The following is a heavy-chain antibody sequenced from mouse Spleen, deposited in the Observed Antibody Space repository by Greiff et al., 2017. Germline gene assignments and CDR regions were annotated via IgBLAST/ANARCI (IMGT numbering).Heavy chain of an antibody. Sequence: EVMLVESGGGLVKLGGSLKLSCAASGFTFSSYAMSWVRQTPEKRLEWVATISSGGGNTYYPDSVKGRFTITRDNAKNTLYLQMSSLKSEDTAMYYCARHDPDYFDYWGQGTTLTVSS. CDR2: ISSGGGNT. CDR1: GFTFSSYA. J-gene: IGHJ2*01. CDR3: ARHDPDYFDY. V-gene: IGHV5-9*01.